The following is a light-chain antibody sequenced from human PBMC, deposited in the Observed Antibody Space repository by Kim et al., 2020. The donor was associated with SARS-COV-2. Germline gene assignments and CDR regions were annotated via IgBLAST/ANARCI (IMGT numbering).Light chain of an antibody. Sequence: TLAVTPEDNATVSCSASQGVSNYLAWYQQKPGQAPRLLIYEASKRAAGIPARFSGSGSGTDFTLTIRRLEPGDSAVYFCQQRGSFGQGTRLEIK. CDR1: QGVSNY. J-gene: IGKJ5*01. V-gene: IGKV3-11*01. CDR3: QQRGS. CDR2: EAS.